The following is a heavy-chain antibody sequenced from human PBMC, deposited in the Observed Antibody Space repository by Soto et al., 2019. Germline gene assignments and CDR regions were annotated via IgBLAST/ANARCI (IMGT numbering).Heavy chain of an antibody. CDR2: ILGSGGNT. Sequence: EVQLLESGGGLVQPGGSLRLSCAASGFTFSSYAMSWVRQAPGKGLEWVSTILGSGGNTYYADSVKGRFTISRDNSKNTLYLQINILRAEDTAVYYCAKWAVGFDYWGQGTLVTVSS. CDR1: GFTFSSYA. J-gene: IGHJ4*02. V-gene: IGHV3-23*01. CDR3: AKWAVGFDY.